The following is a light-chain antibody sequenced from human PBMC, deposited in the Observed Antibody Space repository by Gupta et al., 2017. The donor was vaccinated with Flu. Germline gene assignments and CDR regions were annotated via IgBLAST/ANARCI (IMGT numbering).Light chain of an antibody. J-gene: IGLJ2*01. CDR3: QAWDSSLVV. Sequence: SYELTQPPSVSVSPGQTARITCSGDKLGDKYACWYQQKPGQSPVLVIYQDSKRPSGIPEQFSGSNSGNTATLTISGTQAMDEADYYCQAWDSSLVVFGGGTKLTVL. CDR1: KLGDKY. CDR2: QDS. V-gene: IGLV3-1*01.